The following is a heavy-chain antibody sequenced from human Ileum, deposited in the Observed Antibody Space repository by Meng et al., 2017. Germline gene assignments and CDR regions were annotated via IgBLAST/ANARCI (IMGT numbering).Heavy chain of an antibody. D-gene: IGHD3-9*01. CDR1: GGTFSRYG. CDR2: ITPMYGTA. Sequence: QVRLVQSETVGKKPGSSGKVSGKSSGGTFSRYGISWVRQAPGQGLEWMGGITPMYGTANYGQKFQGRVTITADKSTSTIYMELSSLRSEDTAVYYCARDEPDVLIGYEAYWGQGTLVTVSS. V-gene: IGHV1-69*06. J-gene: IGHJ4*02. CDR3: ARDEPDVLIGYEAY.